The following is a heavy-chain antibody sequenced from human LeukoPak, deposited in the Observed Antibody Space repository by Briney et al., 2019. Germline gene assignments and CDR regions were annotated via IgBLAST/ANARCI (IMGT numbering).Heavy chain of an antibody. V-gene: IGHV3-64D*06. CDR1: GFTFSTYV. Sequence: GGSLRLSCSVSGFTFSTYVMHWVRQAPGKGLEYVSAISSNGDNTYYADSVKGRFTISRDNSKNTVYLQMSSLRADDTAVYYCVRGTGYWGQGTLVTVSS. CDR3: VRGTGY. CDR2: ISSNGDNT. J-gene: IGHJ4*02.